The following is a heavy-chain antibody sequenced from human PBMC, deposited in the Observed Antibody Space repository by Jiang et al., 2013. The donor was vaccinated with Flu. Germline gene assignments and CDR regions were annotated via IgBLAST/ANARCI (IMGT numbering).Heavy chain of an antibody. V-gene: IGHV4-38-2*01. Sequence: PGLVKPSETLSLTCAVSGYSITTAYYWAWIRQPPGKGLEWIGSVYHSGAHHNPSLQSRVSMSIDTSNNHFSLKLSSVTAADTAVYYCARHGFYFYYGMDVWGQGTTVTVSS. J-gene: IGHJ6*02. CDR2: VYHSGA. CDR1: GYSITTAYY. CDR3: ARHGFYFYYGMDV.